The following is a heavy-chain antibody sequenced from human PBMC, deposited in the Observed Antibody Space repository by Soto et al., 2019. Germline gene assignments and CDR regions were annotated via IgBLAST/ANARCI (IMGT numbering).Heavy chain of an antibody. CDR3: AKDRGSGNYYYGMDV. D-gene: IGHD6-19*01. J-gene: IGHJ6*02. CDR1: GFTFSSYW. V-gene: IGHV3-23*01. Sequence: PGGSLRLSCAASGFTFSSYWMSWVRQAPGKGLEWVSAISGSGGSTYYADSVKGRFTISRDNSKNTLYLQMNSLRAEDTAVYYCAKDRGSGNYYYGMDVWGQGTTVTVSS. CDR2: ISGSGGST.